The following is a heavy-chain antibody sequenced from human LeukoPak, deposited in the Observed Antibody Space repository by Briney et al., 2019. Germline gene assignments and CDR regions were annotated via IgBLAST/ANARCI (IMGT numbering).Heavy chain of an antibody. J-gene: IGHJ4*02. Sequence: GGSLRLSCAVSGFTFSSYAMSWVRQAPGMRLEWVSGTIGSGVSTYYADSVKGRFTISRDNSKNTLYLQMNSLRAEDTAVYYCAKSKSNEPRHYFDYWGQGTLVTVSS. CDR1: GFTFSSYA. D-gene: IGHD4-11*01. CDR2: TIGSGVST. CDR3: AKSKSNEPRHYFDY. V-gene: IGHV3-23*01.